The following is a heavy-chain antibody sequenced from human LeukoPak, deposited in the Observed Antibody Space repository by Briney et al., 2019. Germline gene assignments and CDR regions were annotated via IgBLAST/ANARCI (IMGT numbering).Heavy chain of an antibody. CDR1: GYSFTNYW. Sequence: GESLKISCKGSGYSFTNYWIGWVRQMPGKGLEWMGIIYPGDSDTRYSPSFQGQVTISADKSISTAYLQWSSLKASDTAMYYCARLREAVVVTAMGSWFDPWGQGTLVTVSS. V-gene: IGHV5-51*01. CDR3: ARLREAVVVTAMGSWFDP. D-gene: IGHD2-21*02. J-gene: IGHJ5*02. CDR2: IYPGDSDT.